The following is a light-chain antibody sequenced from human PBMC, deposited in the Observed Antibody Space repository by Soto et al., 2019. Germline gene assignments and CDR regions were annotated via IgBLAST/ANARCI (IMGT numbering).Light chain of an antibody. CDR3: QQYSSSPPEFT. CDR1: QSISSNY. J-gene: IGKJ3*01. V-gene: IGKV3-20*01. CDR2: GAS. Sequence: EIVLTQSPGTLSLSPGERATLSCRASQSISSNYLALYQQRPGQAPRLLIFGASYRATGIPDRFSGSGSGTDFTLTISRLEPEDFAVYYCQQYSSSPPEFTFGPG.